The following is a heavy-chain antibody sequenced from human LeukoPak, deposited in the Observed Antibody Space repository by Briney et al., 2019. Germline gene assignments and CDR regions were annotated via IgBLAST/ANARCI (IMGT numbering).Heavy chain of an antibody. CDR2: IIPIFGTA. CDR3: ARTRGTNLSWFDP. D-gene: IGHD3-10*01. CDR1: GGTFSSCA. Sequence: SVKVSCKASGGTFSSCAISWVRQAPGQGLEWMGGIIPIFGTANYAQKFQGRVTITADESTSTAYMELSSLRSEDTAVYYCARTRGTNLSWFDPWGQGTLVTVSS. V-gene: IGHV1-69*13. J-gene: IGHJ5*02.